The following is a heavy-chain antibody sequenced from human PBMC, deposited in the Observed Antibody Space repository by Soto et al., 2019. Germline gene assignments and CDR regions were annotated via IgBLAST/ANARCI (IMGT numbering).Heavy chain of an antibody. J-gene: IGHJ6*02. CDR1: GDSVSSNSAA. CDR3: ARVVPAATYYYYAMDV. CDR2: TYYRSKWYN. V-gene: IGHV6-1*01. D-gene: IGHD2-2*01. Sequence: SQTLSLTCALSGDSVSSNSAAWNWIRQSPSRGLEWLGRTYYRSKWYNDYAVSVKSRITINPDTSKNQFSLQLNPVTPEDTTVYYCARVVPAATYYYYAMDVWGQGTTVTVSS.